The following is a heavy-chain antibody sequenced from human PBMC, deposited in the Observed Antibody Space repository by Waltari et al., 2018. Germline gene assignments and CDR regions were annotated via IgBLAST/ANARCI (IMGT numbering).Heavy chain of an antibody. Sequence: QVQMQESGPGLVKPSETLSLPCTVYGGSIISYYWSWIRQPAGKGLEWIVRFFSRWNTNYNPSLKSRVTMSVDTSKNQFSLKLSSVTAADTAVYFCARVKRGVVSAGTRVYYYYYMDVWGKGTTVTISS. D-gene: IGHD2-2*01. J-gene: IGHJ6*03. CDR2: FFSRWNT. V-gene: IGHV4-4*07. CDR1: GGSIISYY. CDR3: ARVKRGVVSAGTRVYYYYYMDV.